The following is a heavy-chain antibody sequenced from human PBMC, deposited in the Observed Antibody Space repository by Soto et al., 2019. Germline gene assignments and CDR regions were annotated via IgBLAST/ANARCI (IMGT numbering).Heavy chain of an antibody. CDR1: GFTFSSVE. CDR2: INTVGSAI. V-gene: IGHV3-48*03. CDR3: ARERYASGRRLNY. D-gene: IGHD3-10*01. Sequence: GSLRLSCAASGFTFSSVEMNWVRQAPGKVLEWIAYINTVGSAIFYADSVKGRFTISRDNAKNSLSLRMNSLRAGDTAVYYCARERYASGRRLNYWGQGTLVTSPQ. J-gene: IGHJ4*02.